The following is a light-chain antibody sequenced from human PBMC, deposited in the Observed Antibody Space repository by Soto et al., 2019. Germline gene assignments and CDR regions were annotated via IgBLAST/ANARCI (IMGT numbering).Light chain of an antibody. CDR1: SSDVGGYNA. J-gene: IGLJ1*01. CDR3: NSFRVSHLYV. Sequence: QSVLTQPASVSGSPGQTITISCTGTSSDVGGYNAVSWYQHHPGKAPKLIIYEVTHRPSGVSDRFSASKSGNTASLTISGLQAEDEDDYYCNSFRVSHLYVFGTGTKLTVL. V-gene: IGLV2-14*01. CDR2: EVT.